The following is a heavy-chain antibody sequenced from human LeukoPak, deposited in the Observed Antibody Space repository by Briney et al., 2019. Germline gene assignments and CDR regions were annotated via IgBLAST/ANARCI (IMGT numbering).Heavy chain of an antibody. D-gene: IGHD6-13*01. V-gene: IGHV1-3*01. CDR2: INAGNGNT. CDR1: GYTFTSYA. J-gene: IGHJ4*02. Sequence: GGSLRLSCAASGYTFTSYAMHWVRQAPGQRLEWMGWINAGNGNTKYSQKFQGRVTITRDTSASTAYMELSSLRSEDTAVYYCARVVDGYSSSWYGFYFDYWGQGTLVTVSS. CDR3: ARVVDGYSSSWYGFYFDY.